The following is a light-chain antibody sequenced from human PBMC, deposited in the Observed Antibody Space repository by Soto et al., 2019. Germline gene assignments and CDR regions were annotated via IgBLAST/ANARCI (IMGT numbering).Light chain of an antibody. CDR3: QQRTYWPWT. Sequence: EIVLTQSPGTLSLSPGERATLSCRASQSISSSDLAWYQHRPGQAPRLLIYAASSRATGIPVRFSGSGSGTDFTLSISRLEPEDFAVYYCQQRTYWPWTFGQGTKVDIK. V-gene: IGKV3D-20*02. CDR1: QSISSSD. CDR2: AAS. J-gene: IGKJ1*01.